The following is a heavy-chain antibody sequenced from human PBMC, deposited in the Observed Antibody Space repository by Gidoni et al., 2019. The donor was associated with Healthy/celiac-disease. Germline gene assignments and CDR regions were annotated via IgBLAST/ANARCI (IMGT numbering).Heavy chain of an antibody. V-gene: IGHV3-23*01. D-gene: IGHD6-19*01. CDR1: GFTFSSYA. CDR3: AKSRHYPGLGPNGWYEFRVVFDY. J-gene: IGHJ4*02. Sequence: LSCAASGFTFSSYAMSWVRQAPGKGLEWVSAISGSGGSTYYADSVKGRFTISRDNSKDTLYLQMNSLRAEDTAVYYCAKSRHYPGLGPNGWYEFRVVFDYWGQGPWSPSPQ. CDR2: ISGSGGST.